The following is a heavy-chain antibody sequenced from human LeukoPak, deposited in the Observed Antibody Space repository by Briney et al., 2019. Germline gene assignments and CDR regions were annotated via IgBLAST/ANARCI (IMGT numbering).Heavy chain of an antibody. D-gene: IGHD3-22*01. Sequence: ASVKVSCKASGYTFTSYYMHWVRQAPGQGLEWMGWFSAYNGNTNYAQKLQGRVTMTTDTSMSTAYMELRSLRSDDTAVYYCARDYGDYYDSSGYYYKAEAFDIWGQGTMVTVSS. CDR1: GYTFTSYY. CDR3: ARDYGDYYDSSGYYYKAEAFDI. V-gene: IGHV1-18*04. CDR2: FSAYNGNT. J-gene: IGHJ3*02.